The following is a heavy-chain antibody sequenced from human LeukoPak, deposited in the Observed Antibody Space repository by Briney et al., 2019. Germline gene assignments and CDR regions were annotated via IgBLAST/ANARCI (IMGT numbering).Heavy chain of an antibody. V-gene: IGHV4-59*01. CDR2: IYYTGST. CDR1: GASISSYS. J-gene: IGHJ4*02. Sequence: PSETLSLTCAVSGASISSYSWSWIRQPPGKGLEWIGYIYYTGSTNYNPSLNSRVTISVDTSKNQFSLKLSSMTAADTAVYHCARGDSGDLHFDNWGQGTLVTVSS. D-gene: IGHD4-17*01. CDR3: ARGDSGDLHFDN.